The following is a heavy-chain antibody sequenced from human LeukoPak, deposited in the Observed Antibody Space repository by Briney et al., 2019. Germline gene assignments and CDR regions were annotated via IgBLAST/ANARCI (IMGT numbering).Heavy chain of an antibody. CDR2: TRNKVNSYTT. D-gene: IGHD2-15*01. J-gene: IGHJ3*02. CDR1: GFTFSSYG. CDR3: ARGGSWDAFHI. Sequence: PGGSLRLSCAASGFTFSSYGMHWVRQAPGKGLEWVGRTRNKVNSYTTEYAASVKGRFTISRDDSKNSLYLQMNSLKTEDTAVYYCARGGSWDAFHIWGQGTMVTVSS. V-gene: IGHV3-72*01.